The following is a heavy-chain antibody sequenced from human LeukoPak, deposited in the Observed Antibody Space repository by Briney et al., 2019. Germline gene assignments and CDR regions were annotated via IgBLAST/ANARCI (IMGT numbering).Heavy chain of an antibody. CDR2: FYYRGTP. CDR3: VRGRWAPSHFFYYMDV. J-gene: IGHJ6*03. CDR1: GASMTTNY. V-gene: IGHV4-59*01. Sequence: SETLSLTCSVSGASMTTNYWNWVRQAPGKGLEWIGYFYYRGTPTYSPSLKSRVTISVDMSKNQFSLNVTSVTAADTAMYYCVRGRWAPSHFFYYMDVWGNGTPVTVSS. D-gene: IGHD4-23*01.